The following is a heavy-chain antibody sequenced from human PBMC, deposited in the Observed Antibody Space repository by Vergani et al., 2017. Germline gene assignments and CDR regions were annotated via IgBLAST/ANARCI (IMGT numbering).Heavy chain of an antibody. CDR1: GFTFSSYS. Sequence: EVQLVESGGGLVQPGGSLRLSCAASGFTFSSYSMNWVRQAPGKGLEWVSYISSSSSTIYYADSVKGRFTISRDNAKNSLYLQMNSLRAEDTAVYYCARESRGIAVAGTSDYWGQGTLVTVSS. D-gene: IGHD6-19*01. CDR2: ISSSSSTI. J-gene: IGHJ4*02. CDR3: ARESRGIAVAGTSDY. V-gene: IGHV3-48*01.